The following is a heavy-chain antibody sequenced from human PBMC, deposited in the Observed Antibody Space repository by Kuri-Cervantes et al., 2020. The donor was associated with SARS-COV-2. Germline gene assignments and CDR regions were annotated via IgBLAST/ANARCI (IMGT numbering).Heavy chain of an antibody. Sequence: GSLRLSCTVSGGSISSSSYYWGWIRQPPGKGLEWIGSIYYSGSTYYNPSLKSRVTISVDTSKNQFSLKLSSVTAADTAVYYCARVWGPLTGFFDYWGQGTLVPSPQ. J-gene: IGHJ4*02. CDR1: GGSISSSSYY. CDR2: IYYSGST. D-gene: IGHD3-16*01. CDR3: ARVWGPLTGFFDY. V-gene: IGHV4-39*07.